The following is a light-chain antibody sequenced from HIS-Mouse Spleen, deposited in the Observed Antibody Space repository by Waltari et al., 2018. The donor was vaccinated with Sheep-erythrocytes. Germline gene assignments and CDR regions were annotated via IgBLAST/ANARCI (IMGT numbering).Light chain of an antibody. CDR3: CSYAGSSTPWV. CDR1: SSDVGRYNL. Sequence: QSALTQPASVSGSPGQSITISCTGTSSDVGRYNLVSLYQQHPGKAPKLLIYEGSNRPSGVSNSFSGSKAGNTACLTISGLQAEDEADYYCCSYAGSSTPWVFGGGTKLTVL. J-gene: IGLJ3*02. V-gene: IGLV2-23*01. CDR2: EGS.